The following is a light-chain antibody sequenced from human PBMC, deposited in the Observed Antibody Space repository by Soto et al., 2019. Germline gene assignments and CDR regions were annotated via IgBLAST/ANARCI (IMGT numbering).Light chain of an antibody. CDR2: DVS. CDR3: QQRFT. V-gene: IGKV3-11*01. J-gene: IGKJ5*01. CDR1: QCVSSY. Sequence: DIVLTQSPATLSLSLREIATLSCRASQCVSSYLAWYQQKPGQPPRLLLYDVSNRATGIPARFSGSGSGTDFTLTISSLEPEDFAVYYCQQRFTFGQGTRLEIK.